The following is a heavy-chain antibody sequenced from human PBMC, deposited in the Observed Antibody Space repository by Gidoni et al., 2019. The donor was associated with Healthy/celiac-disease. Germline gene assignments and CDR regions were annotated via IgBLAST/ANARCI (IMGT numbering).Heavy chain of an antibody. D-gene: IGHD5-12*01. Sequence: EVQLVESGGGLIQLGGSLRLSCAASGFTVSRNYMSWVRQAPGKGLAWVSGIYSGGSTYYADSVKGRFTISRDNSKNTLYLQMNSLRAEDTAVYYCARSATMEGFDYWGQGTLVTVSS. CDR1: GFTVSRNY. CDR3: ARSATMEGFDY. J-gene: IGHJ4*02. V-gene: IGHV3-53*01. CDR2: IYSGGST.